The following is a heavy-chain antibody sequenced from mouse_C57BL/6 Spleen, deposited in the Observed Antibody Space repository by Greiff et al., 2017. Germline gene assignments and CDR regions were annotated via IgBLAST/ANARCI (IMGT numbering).Heavy chain of an antibody. CDR3: AKHTTVVAYNAMDY. D-gene: IGHD1-1*01. Sequence: VKLQESGPGLVAPSQSLSITCTVSGFLLTSYGVDWVRQPPGKGLEWLGVIWGGGSTNYNSALMSKLGISKDNSKSQVFLKMNSLQTDDTAMYYCAKHTTVVAYNAMDYWGQGTSVTVSS. CDR2: IWGGGST. J-gene: IGHJ4*01. V-gene: IGHV2-9*01. CDR1: GFLLTSYG.